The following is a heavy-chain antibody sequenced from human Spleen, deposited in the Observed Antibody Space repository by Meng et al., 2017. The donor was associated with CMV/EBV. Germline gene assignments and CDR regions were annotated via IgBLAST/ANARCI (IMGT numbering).Heavy chain of an antibody. CDR3: ARSNCSSTSCYSINNYYYGMDV. CDR2: INPIFGTA. CDR1: GYTFTGYY. V-gene: IGHV1-69*05. D-gene: IGHD2-2*01. J-gene: IGHJ6*02. Sequence: SVKVSCKASGYTFTGYYMHWVRQAPGQGLEWMGWINPIFGTANYAQKFQGRVTITTDESTSTAYMELSSLRSEDTAVYYCARSNCSSTSCYSINNYYYGMDVWGQGTTVTVSS.